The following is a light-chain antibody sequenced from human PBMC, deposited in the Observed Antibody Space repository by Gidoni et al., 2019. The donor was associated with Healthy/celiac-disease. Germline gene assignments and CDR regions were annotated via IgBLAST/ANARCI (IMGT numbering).Light chain of an antibody. V-gene: IGKV1-5*01. CDR2: DAS. CDR1: QSISSR. CDR3: QQYNSYPYT. J-gene: IGKJ2*01. Sequence: DIQMTQSPSTLSASVGDRVTITCRARQSISSRLAWYQQNPGKAPKLLIYDASSLESEVPSRFSGSGSGTEFTLTISSLQPDDFATYYCQQYNSYPYTFGQGTKLEIK.